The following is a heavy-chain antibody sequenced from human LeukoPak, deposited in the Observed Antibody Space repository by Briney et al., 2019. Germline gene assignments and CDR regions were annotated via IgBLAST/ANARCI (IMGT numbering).Heavy chain of an antibody. V-gene: IGHV3-30*18. J-gene: IGHJ4*02. Sequence: GRSLRLSCAASGFTFSSYGMHWVRPAPGKGRGWVAVISYDGSNKYYADSVKGRFTISRDNSKNTLYLQMNSLRAEDTAVYYCAKDSSSWYYFDYWGQGTLVTVSS. CDR2: ISYDGSNK. CDR1: GFTFSSYG. CDR3: AKDSSSWYYFDY. D-gene: IGHD6-13*01.